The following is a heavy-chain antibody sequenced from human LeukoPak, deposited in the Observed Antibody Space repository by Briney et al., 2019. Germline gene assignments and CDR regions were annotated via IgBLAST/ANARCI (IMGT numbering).Heavy chain of an antibody. CDR1: GYSFTGYW. J-gene: IGHJ4*02. CDR3: AATRGGNYYWDY. CDR2: IYPGNSDT. D-gene: IGHD1-1*01. Sequence: GESLKISCKGSGYSFTGYWIGWVRQMPGKGLEWMAIIYPGNSDTRYSPSFQGQVTISADKPITTAYLQWSSLKASDTAMYYCAATRGGNYYWDYWGQGTLVTVSS. V-gene: IGHV5-51*04.